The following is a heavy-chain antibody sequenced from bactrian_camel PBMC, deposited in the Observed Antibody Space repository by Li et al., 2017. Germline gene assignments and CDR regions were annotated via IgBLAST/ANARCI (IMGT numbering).Heavy chain of an antibody. D-gene: IGHD1*01. Sequence: HVQLVESGGGSVQAGGSLRLSCAASGYTFSSYCMAWFRQVPGQERETVAAIDSDGDINYIDSVKGRFTISKDNDKNTLYLEMNSLKPEDSAMYYCAADGGAWCSPFSASYTFTWWGQGTQVTVS. J-gene: IGHJ4*01. V-gene: IGHV3S6*01. CDR3: AADGGAWCSPFSASYTFTW. CDR2: IDSDGDI. CDR1: GYTFSSYC.